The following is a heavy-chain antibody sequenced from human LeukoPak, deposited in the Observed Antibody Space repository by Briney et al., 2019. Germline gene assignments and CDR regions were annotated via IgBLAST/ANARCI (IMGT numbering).Heavy chain of an antibody. J-gene: IGHJ4*02. CDR1: GGSISSYY. Sequence: SETLSLTCTVSGGSISSYYWSWIWQPARKGLEWIGRIYTSGSTNYNPSLKSRVTISVDKSKNQFSLKLSSVTAADTAVYYCARDAAAAGLYYFDYWGQGTLVTVSS. CDR2: IYTSGST. V-gene: IGHV4-4*07. D-gene: IGHD6-13*01. CDR3: ARDAAAAGLYYFDY.